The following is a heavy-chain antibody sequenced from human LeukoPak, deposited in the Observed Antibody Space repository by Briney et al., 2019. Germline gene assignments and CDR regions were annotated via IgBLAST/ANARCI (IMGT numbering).Heavy chain of an antibody. J-gene: IGHJ4*02. CDR1: GFTFSNYW. Sequence: PGGSLRLSCAASGFTFSNYWMFWVRQAPGKGLVWVSHINNDGGRTNYADSVKGRFTVARDNAKNTLYLQMDSLRADDTAVYYCARLSGSYNEGRWGQGTLATVSS. CDR3: ARLSGSYNEGR. CDR2: INNDGGRT. V-gene: IGHV3-74*01. D-gene: IGHD1-26*01.